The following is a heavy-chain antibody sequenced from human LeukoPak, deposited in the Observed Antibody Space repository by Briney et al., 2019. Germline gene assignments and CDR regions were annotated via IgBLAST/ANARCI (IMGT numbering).Heavy chain of an antibody. Sequence: GALRLSCAAPGYTLSSYEMNSGRQAPGKGLEWVSYISSSSSTIYYADSVKGRFTISRDNAKNSLYLQMNSLRAEDTAVYYCAELGITMIGGVWGKGTTVTISS. V-gene: IGHV3-48*03. CDR3: AELGITMIGGV. D-gene: IGHD3-10*02. CDR2: ISSSSSTI. CDR1: GYTLSSYE. J-gene: IGHJ6*04.